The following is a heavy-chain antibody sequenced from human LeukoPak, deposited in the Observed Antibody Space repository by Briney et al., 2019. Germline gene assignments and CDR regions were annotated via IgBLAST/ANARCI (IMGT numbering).Heavy chain of an antibody. CDR3: ARVEMATYFDY. CDR2: IYTSGST. D-gene: IGHD5-24*01. Sequence: SETLSLTCTVSGGSISSSSYYWSWIRQPAGKGLEWIGRIYTSGSTNYNPSLKSRVTISVDTSKNQFSLKLSSVTAADTAVYYCARVEMATYFDYWGQGTLVTVSS. V-gene: IGHV4-61*02. CDR1: GGSISSSSYY. J-gene: IGHJ4*02.